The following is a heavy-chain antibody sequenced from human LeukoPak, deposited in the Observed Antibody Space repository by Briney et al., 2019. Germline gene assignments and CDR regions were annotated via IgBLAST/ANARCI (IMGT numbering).Heavy chain of an antibody. D-gene: IGHD2-15*01. CDR3: TRSSWDCSSGSCYSNMNFDF. CDR1: GYTFAGYY. Sequence: ASVKVSCKASGYTFAGYYIHWVRRAPGQGLEWLGWINPNKGDTKSTQKFRDRVIMTTETSLTTAYMELINLKSDDTAVYYCTRSSWDCSSGSCYSNMNFDFWGQGTLVTVSS. CDR2: INPNKGDT. J-gene: IGHJ4*02. V-gene: IGHV1-2*02.